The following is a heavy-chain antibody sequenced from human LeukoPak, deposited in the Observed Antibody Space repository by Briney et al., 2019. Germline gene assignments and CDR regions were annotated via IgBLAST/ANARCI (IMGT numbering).Heavy chain of an antibody. J-gene: IGHJ3*02. Sequence: PGGSLRLSCGASDFTFRSYEMNWVRQAPGKGLEWVSYISSSVSTIYYADSVKGRFTISRDNAKNSLYLQMNSLRAEDTAVYYCARDLYSIVVVVAATPAAFDIWGQGTMVTVSS. CDR3: ARDLYSIVVVVAATPAAFDI. V-gene: IGHV3-48*03. D-gene: IGHD2-15*01. CDR1: DFTFRSYE. CDR2: ISSSVSTI.